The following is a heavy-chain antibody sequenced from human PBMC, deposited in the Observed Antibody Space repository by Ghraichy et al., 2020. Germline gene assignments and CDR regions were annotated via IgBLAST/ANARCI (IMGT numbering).Heavy chain of an antibody. V-gene: IGHV2-70*11. CDR1: GFSLSTSGMC. CDR3: ARSAPGSSWYDVVGDWFDP. D-gene: IGHD6-13*01. Sequence: SGPTLVKPTQTLTLTCTFSGFSLSTSGMCVSWIRQPPGKALEWLARIDWDDDKYYSTSLKTRLTISKDTSKNQVVLTMTNMDPVDTATYYCARSAPGSSWYDVVGDWFDPWGQGTLVTVSS. CDR2: IDWDDDK. J-gene: IGHJ5*02.